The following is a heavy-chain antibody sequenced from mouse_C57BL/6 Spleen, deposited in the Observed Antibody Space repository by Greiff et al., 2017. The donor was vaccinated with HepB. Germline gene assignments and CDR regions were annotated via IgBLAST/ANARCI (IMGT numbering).Heavy chain of an antibody. D-gene: IGHD1-1*01. CDR2: IDPSDSYT. V-gene: IGHV1-69*01. Sequence: VQLQQSGAELVMPGASVKLSCKASGYTFTSYWMHWVKQRPGQGLEWIGEIDPSDSYTNYNQKFKGKSTLTVDKSSSTAYMQLSSLTSEDSAVYYCARFYYGSSYRYFDVWGTGTTVTVSS. CDR1: GYTFTSYW. CDR3: ARFYYGSSYRYFDV. J-gene: IGHJ1*03.